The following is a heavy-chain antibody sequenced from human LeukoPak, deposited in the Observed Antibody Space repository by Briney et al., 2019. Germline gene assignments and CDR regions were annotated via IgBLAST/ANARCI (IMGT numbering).Heavy chain of an antibody. D-gene: IGHD3-3*01. CDR1: GFTFSSYA. V-gene: IGHV3-23*01. Sequence: GGSLRLSCAASGFTFSSYAMSWVCQAPGKGLEWVSAISGSGGSTYYADSVKGRFTISRDNSKNTLYLQMNSLRAEDTAVYYCAKEGHDFWSGYRYFDYWGQGTLVTVSS. J-gene: IGHJ4*02. CDR2: ISGSGGST. CDR3: AKEGHDFWSGYRYFDY.